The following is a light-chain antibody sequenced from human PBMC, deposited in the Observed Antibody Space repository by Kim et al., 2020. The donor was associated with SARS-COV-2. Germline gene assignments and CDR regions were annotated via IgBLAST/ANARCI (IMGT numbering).Light chain of an antibody. CDR3: QQSYSYPYS. Sequence: DIHMTQSPSSLSASVGDRATITCRASQTMTNYLNWYQQKPGKAPRLLIYSVSKLQTGVPSRFSDGGSGTEFTLTISGLQPEDFTTYFCQQSYSYPYSFGQGTKLEI. V-gene: IGKV1-39*01. CDR2: SVS. CDR1: QTMTNY. J-gene: IGKJ2*03.